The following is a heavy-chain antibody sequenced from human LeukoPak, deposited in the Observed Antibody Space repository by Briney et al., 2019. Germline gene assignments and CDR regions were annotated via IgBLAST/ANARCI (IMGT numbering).Heavy chain of an antibody. V-gene: IGHV4-34*01. D-gene: IGHD3-22*01. J-gene: IGHJ6*02. Sequence: SETLSLTCAVSGGSFSGYYWYWIRQPPGKGLEWIGEINHGESTNYNPSLKSRATLSVDTSKNQFSLKLTSVTAADTAVYYCARGRTYYYDTSGYYPSIYYGMEVWGQGTTVIVSS. CDR3: ARGRTYYYDTSGYYPSIYYGMEV. CDR1: GGSFSGYY. CDR2: INHGEST.